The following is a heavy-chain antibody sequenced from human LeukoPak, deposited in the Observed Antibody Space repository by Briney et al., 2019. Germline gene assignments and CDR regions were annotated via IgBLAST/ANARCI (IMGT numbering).Heavy chain of an antibody. CDR2: INPSGGST. J-gene: IGHJ6*03. CDR3: ARVGGGGSGSYYNRPFYYYYYYMDV. V-gene: IGHV1-46*01. CDR1: GYTFTSYY. D-gene: IGHD3-10*01. Sequence: ASVKVSCKASGYTFTSYYMHWVRQAPGQGLEWMGIINPSGGSTSYAQKFQGRVTMTRDMSTSTVYMELSSLRSEDTAVYYCARVGGGGSGSYYNRPFYYYYYYMDVWGKGTTVTVSS.